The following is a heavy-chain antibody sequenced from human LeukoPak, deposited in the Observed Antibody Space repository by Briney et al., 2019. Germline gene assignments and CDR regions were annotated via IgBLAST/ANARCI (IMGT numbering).Heavy chain of an antibody. CDR1: GYTLTELS. Sequence: ASVKVSCKVSGYTLTELSMHWVRQAPGKGLEGMGGFDPEDGETIYAQKFQGRVTMTEDTSTDTAYMELSSLRSEDTAVYYCATGQLRFLEWPWAFDYWGQGTLVTVSS. J-gene: IGHJ4*02. CDR2: FDPEDGET. CDR3: ATGQLRFLEWPWAFDY. D-gene: IGHD3-3*01. V-gene: IGHV1-24*01.